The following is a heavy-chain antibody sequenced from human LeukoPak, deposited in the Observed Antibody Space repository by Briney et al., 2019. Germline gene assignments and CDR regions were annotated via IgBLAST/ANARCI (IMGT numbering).Heavy chain of an antibody. J-gene: IGHJ4*02. CDR2: IGGKGDST. Sequence: GGSLRLSCSASGFTFSGYAMHWVRQAPGKGLQYVSLIGGKGDSTFYADSVKGRFTISRDNSKNTLYIQMSSLRAEDTAVYYCVKRGSVTTMGETYYFDYWGQGTLVTVSS. D-gene: IGHD4-17*01. CDR1: GFTFSGYA. CDR3: VKRGSVTTMGETYYFDY. V-gene: IGHV3-64D*06.